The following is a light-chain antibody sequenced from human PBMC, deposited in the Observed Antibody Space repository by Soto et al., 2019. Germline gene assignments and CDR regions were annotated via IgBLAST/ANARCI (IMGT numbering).Light chain of an antibody. CDR1: QSITNL. V-gene: IGKV1-39*01. J-gene: IGKJ2*01. Sequence: DIQMTQSPSSLSASVGDRVTITCRTSQSITNLLNWYQQESGKAPKLLIFAGQTLQSGVPSRFSGGGSGTEFTLTITGLQREDSATYYCQQSYSDPYTFGQGTKLEVK. CDR3: QQSYSDPYT. CDR2: AGQ.